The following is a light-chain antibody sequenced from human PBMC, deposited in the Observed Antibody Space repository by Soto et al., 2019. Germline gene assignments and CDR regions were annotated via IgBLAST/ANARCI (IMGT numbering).Light chain of an antibody. CDR2: GAS. J-gene: IGKJ5*01. Sequence: ESVLTQSPGTLSLSPGEKATLSCRASQSVSSSYLAWYQQKPGQAPRLLIYGASSRATGIPARFSGSGSGTDFTLTISSLEPEDFAVYYCQQRSNWPTTFGQGTRLEIK. CDR1: QSVSSSY. CDR3: QQRSNWPTT. V-gene: IGKV3D-20*02.